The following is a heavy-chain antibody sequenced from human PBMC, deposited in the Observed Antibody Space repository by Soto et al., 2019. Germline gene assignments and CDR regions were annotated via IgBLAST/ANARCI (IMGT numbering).Heavy chain of an antibody. CDR1: GLTFRNFA. CDR2: IVFGSGNT. V-gene: IGHV1-58*01. CDR3: EADSMKVVNYAGDY. D-gene: IGHD2-15*01. Sequence: ASVXVSCKACGLTFRNFALQWVRQARGQRPEWIGWIVFGSGNTNYSQKLQERVNLTRDTSTNTVYMEMRRLGIEDTAVYYCEADSMKVVNYAGDYWGQGTRVTVSS. J-gene: IGHJ4*02.